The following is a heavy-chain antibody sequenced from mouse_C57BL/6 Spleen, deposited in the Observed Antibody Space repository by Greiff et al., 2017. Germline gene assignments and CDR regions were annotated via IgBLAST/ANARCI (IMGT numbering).Heavy chain of an antibody. Sequence: LQQPGAELVRPGSSVKLSCKASGYTFTSYWMHWVKQRPIQGLEWIGNIDPSDSETHYNQKFKDKATLTVDKSSSTAYMQLSSLTSEDSAVYYCARHYYGSGEFAYWGQGTLVTVSA. J-gene: IGHJ3*01. V-gene: IGHV1-52*01. CDR2: IDPSDSET. D-gene: IGHD1-1*01. CDR1: GYTFTSYW. CDR3: ARHYYGSGEFAY.